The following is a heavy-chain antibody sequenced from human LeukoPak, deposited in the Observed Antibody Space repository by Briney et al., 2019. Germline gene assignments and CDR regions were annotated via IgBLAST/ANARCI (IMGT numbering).Heavy chain of an antibody. CDR2: ISAYNGNT. CDR1: GYTFTSYG. V-gene: IGHV1-18*04. J-gene: IGHJ4*02. CDR3: ARDLLGYCSSTSCPGWGY. Sequence: ASVKVSCKASGYTFTSYGISWVRQAPGQGGEWRGWISAYNGNTNYAQKLQGRVTMTTDTSTSTAYMELRSLRSDDTAVYYCARDLLGYCSSTSCPGWGYWGQGTLVTVSS. D-gene: IGHD2-2*01.